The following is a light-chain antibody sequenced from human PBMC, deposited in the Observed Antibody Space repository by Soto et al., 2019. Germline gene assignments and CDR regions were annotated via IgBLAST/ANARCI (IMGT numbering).Light chain of an antibody. CDR1: QSVSSN. CDR3: QQRSNWPPF. CDR2: DAS. J-gene: IGKJ5*01. Sequence: EIVLTHSPATLSLSPLERATLSFRASQSVSSNLAWYQQKPGQAPRLLIYDASNRATGIPARFSGSGSGTDFTLTISSLEPEDFAVYYCQQRSNWPPFFGQGTRLEIK. V-gene: IGKV3-11*01.